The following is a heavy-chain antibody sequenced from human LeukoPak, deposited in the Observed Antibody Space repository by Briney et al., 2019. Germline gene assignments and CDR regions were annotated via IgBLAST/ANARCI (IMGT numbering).Heavy chain of an antibody. CDR3: AKDFNYGDLIDY. D-gene: IGHD4-17*01. CDR2: ISVSGGST. Sequence: GGSLRLSCAASGFTFSSSAMNWVRQAPGKGLEWVSGISVSGGSTYYADSVEGRFTISRDNSKNTLYLQMNSLRPEDTALYYCAKDFNYGDLIDYWGQGTLVTVSS. CDR1: GFTFSSSA. J-gene: IGHJ4*02. V-gene: IGHV3-23*01.